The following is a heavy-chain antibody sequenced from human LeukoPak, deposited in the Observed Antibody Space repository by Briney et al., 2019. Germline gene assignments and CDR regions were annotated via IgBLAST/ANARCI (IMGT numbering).Heavy chain of an antibody. J-gene: IGHJ4*02. D-gene: IGHD3-10*01. Sequence: GGSLRLSCAASGFTFSSYSMNWVRQAPGKGLEGVSSISSSSSYIFYADSVKGRFTLSRDNAKNSLYLQMNSLRAEDTAVYYCARDIWFYWGQGTLVTVSS. CDR1: GFTFSSYS. V-gene: IGHV3-21*01. CDR2: ISSSSSYI. CDR3: ARDIWFY.